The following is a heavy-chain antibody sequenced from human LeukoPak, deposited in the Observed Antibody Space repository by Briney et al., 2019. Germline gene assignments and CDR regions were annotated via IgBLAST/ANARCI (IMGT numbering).Heavy chain of an antibody. J-gene: IGHJ4*02. V-gene: IGHV3-30-3*01. CDR1: GFTFRSYA. Sequence: GGSLRLSCAASGFTFRSYAMHWVRQAAGKGLEWVAVISYDGSNKYYADSVKGRFTISRDNSKNTLYLQMNSLRAEDTAVYYCARDLGLDFWGQGTLVTVSS. CDR2: ISYDGSNK. CDR3: ARDLGLDF.